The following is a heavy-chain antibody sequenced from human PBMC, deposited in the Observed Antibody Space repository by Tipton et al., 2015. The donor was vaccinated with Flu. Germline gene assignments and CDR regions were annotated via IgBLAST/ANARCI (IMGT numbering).Heavy chain of an antibody. CDR3: HTADDY. CDR2: IYYSGST. V-gene: IGHV4-39*07. Sequence: TLSPTCTVSGGSISSSSYYWGWIRQPPGKGLEWIGSIYYSGSTYYNPSLKSRDTISVDTSKNQFSLKLSSVTAADTAVYYCHTADDYWGQGTLVTVSS. J-gene: IGHJ4*02. CDR1: GGSISSSSYY. D-gene: IGHD5-18*01.